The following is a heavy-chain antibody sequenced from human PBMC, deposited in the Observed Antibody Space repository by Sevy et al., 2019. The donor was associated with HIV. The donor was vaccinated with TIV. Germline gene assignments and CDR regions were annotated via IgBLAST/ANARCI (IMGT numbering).Heavy chain of an antibody. Sequence: GGSLRLSCAASGFTFNSYSMYWVRQAPGKGLEWLAVISYDGSYKYYADSVKGRFTISIDNSKNTLYLQMNSLRTEDTAVYYCARDAAEGPYSSTWYSNWLDPWGQGTQVTVSS. J-gene: IGHJ5*02. V-gene: IGHV3-30*04. D-gene: IGHD6-13*01. CDR3: ARDAAEGPYSSTWYSNWLDP. CDR2: ISYDGSYK. CDR1: GFTFNSYS.